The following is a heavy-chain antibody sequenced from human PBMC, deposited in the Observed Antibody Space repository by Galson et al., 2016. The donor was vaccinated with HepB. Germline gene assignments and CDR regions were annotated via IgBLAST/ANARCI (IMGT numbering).Heavy chain of an antibody. CDR3: ARRFNASLDV. Sequence: SCKASGYTLTSYHMHWVRQAPGQGLEWMGVMNPSGGSTIYAQKFQDRVTMTRDTSTSTVYMELSSLRSEDTAVYYCARRFNASLDVWGQGTTVTVSS. CDR1: GYTLTSYH. CDR2: MNPSGGST. D-gene: IGHD3-3*01. V-gene: IGHV1-46*01. J-gene: IGHJ6*02.